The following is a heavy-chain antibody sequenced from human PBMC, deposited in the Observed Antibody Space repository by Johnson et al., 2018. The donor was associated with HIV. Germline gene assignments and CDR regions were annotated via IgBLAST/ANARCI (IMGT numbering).Heavy chain of an antibody. CDR3: TRVSFGEGAFDI. J-gene: IGHJ3*02. D-gene: IGHD3-10*01. CDR1: GFTFNDYA. V-gene: IGHV3-9*01. CDR2: IGWNGLTI. Sequence: VQPGGSLRLSCAASGFTFNDYAMHWVRQGPGKGLEWVAGIGWNGLTIGYVDSVKGRFTISRDDATNSLYLQMNSLKTEDTAVYYCTRVSFGEGAFDIWGHGTMVTVSS.